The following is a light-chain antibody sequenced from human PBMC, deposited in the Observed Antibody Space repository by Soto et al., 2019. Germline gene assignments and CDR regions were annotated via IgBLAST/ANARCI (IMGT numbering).Light chain of an antibody. CDR1: QGISSW. J-gene: IGKJ4*01. V-gene: IGKV1-12*01. CDR3: QPANSFPLT. Sequence: DIQMTQSPSSVSSSVGDRVTITCRASQGISSWLAWYQKKPGKAPKLLIYAASSLQSGVPSRFSGSGFGTDFTLTFSSLQPEDFATYYCQPANSFPLTFGGGTKVDIK. CDR2: AAS.